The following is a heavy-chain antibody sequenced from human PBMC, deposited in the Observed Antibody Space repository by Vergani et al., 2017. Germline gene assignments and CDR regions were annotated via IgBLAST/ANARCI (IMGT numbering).Heavy chain of an antibody. D-gene: IGHD3-10*01. CDR1: GESFSSFY. Sequence: QVQLQQWGAGVVKPSGTLSLTYAVFGESFSSFYWSWIRQPPGKGLEWIGEINNDGHTNYNPSLESRVTVSRDTAKNQFSLNLMSVTAADTAMYYCAVRPRVNLVGGVIVTKRTFDYWSQGSLVTVSS. V-gene: IGHV4-34*02. CDR2: INNDGHT. J-gene: IGHJ4*02. CDR3: AVRPRVNLVGGVIVTKRTFDY.